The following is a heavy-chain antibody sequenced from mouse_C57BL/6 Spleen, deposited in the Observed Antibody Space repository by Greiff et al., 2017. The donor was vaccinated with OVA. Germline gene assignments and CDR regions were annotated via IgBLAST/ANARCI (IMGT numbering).Heavy chain of an antibody. V-gene: IGHV3-6*01. D-gene: IGHD1-1*02. J-gene: IGHJ2*01. Sequence: DVKLQESGPGLVKPSQSLSLTCSVTGYSITSGYYWNWIRQFPGNKLEWMGYISYDGSNNYNPSLKNRISITRDTSKNQFFLKLNSVTTEDTATYYCARDKLWDDNFDDWGQGTTLTVSS. CDR3: ARDKLWDDNFDD. CDR2: ISYDGSN. CDR1: GYSITSGYY.